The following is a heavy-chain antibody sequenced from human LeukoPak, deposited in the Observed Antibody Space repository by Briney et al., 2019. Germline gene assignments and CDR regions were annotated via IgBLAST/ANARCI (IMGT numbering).Heavy chain of an antibody. J-gene: IGHJ4*02. CDR2: INWNGGST. CDR3: ARESYDTLTGYYNVDY. CDR1: GGSISSYY. V-gene: IGHV3-20*04. Sequence: PSETLSLTCTVSGGSISSYYWSWIRQPPGKGLEWVSGINWNGGSTGYADSVKGRFTISRDNAKNSLYLQMNSLRAEDTALYYCARESYDTLTGYYNVDYWGQGTLATVSS. D-gene: IGHD3-9*01.